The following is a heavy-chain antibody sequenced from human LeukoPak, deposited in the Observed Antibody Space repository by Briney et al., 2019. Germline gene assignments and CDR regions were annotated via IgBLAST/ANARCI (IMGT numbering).Heavy chain of an antibody. CDR3: ARGDFDWLLFPY. V-gene: IGHV4-59*01. Sequence: SETLSLTCTVSGGSISSYYWSWIRQPPGKGLEWIGYIYYSGSTNYNPSLKSRVTISVDTPKNQFSLKLSSVTAADTAVYYCARGDFDWLLFPYWGQGTLVTVSS. J-gene: IGHJ4*02. CDR2: IYYSGST. D-gene: IGHD3-9*01. CDR1: GGSISSYY.